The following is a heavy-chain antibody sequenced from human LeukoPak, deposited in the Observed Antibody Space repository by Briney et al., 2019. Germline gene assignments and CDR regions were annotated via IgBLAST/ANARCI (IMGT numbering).Heavy chain of an antibody. V-gene: IGHV3-15*01. J-gene: IGHJ5*02. CDR2: IKSKTDGGTT. D-gene: IGHD3-16*01. Sequence: GGSLRLSCLASGLTFSNAWMDWVRQAPGKGLEWVGRIKSKTDGGTTDYAAPVKGRFTISRDDSKNTLYLQMDSLKTEDTAVYYRTYYLWGTWGQGTLVTVSS. CDR1: GLTFSNAW. CDR3: TYYLWGT.